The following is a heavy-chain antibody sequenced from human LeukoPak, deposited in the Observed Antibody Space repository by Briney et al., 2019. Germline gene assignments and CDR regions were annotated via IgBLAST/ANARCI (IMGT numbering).Heavy chain of an antibody. Sequence: GGSLRLSCAASGSTFSSYSMNWVRQAPGKGLEWVSSISSSSSYIYYADSVKGRFTISRDNAKNSLYLQMNSLRAEDTAVYYCARGPYSSGWYYFDYWGQGTLVTVSS. CDR1: GSTFSSYS. J-gene: IGHJ4*02. V-gene: IGHV3-21*01. CDR3: ARGPYSSGWYYFDY. D-gene: IGHD6-19*01. CDR2: ISSSSSYI.